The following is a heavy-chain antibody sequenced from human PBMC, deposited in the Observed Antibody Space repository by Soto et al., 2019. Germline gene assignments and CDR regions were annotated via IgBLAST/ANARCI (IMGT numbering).Heavy chain of an antibody. CDR3: AKDNYRFPGRCY. CDR2: INPYNGGA. D-gene: IGHD2-2*01. Sequence: ASVKVSCKASGYIFNDYYIHCVRQAPGQGLEWMGWINPYNGGANFAQEFQGRVTMTRDTSLSIVYMEVTRLTYYDTAVYYCAKDNYRFPGRCYGGQGPRVTFS. CDR1: GYIFNDYY. J-gene: IGHJ3*01. V-gene: IGHV1-2*02.